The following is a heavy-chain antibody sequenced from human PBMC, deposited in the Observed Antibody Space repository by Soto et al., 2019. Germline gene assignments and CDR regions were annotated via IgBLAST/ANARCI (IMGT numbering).Heavy chain of an antibody. CDR3: ARGCGGDCYSGLDDAVDS. Sequence: VEPSCRAPGGTYSSYAISWARGAHATGLEWMGGIIPIFGTANYAQKFQGRVTITADESTSTAYMELRSLRSEDTAVYYCARGCGGDCYSGLDDAVDSWGQGTMVTLSS. D-gene: IGHD2-21*02. CDR2: IIPIFGTA. CDR1: GGTYSSYA. J-gene: IGHJ3*02. V-gene: IGHV1-69*01.